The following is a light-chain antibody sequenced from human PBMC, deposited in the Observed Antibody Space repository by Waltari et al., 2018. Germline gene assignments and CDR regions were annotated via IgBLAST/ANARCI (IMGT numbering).Light chain of an antibody. Sequence: QSALTQPRSVSGSPGQSVTLSCTGTDSDVGAYKYVSWYQHRPGAAPGIVICDVDQRPSGVPERFSGSKAGNTASLTISGLQTDDEASYSCCSYAGRYTSVFGGGTKVTVL. CDR2: DVD. CDR3: CSYAGRYTSV. CDR1: DSDVGAYKY. J-gene: IGLJ2*01. V-gene: IGLV2-11*01.